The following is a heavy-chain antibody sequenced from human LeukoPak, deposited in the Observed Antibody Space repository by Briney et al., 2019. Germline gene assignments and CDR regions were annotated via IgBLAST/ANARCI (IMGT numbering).Heavy chain of an antibody. CDR2: ISTYNGNT. D-gene: IGHD3-9*01. Sequence: ASVKVSCKASGYTFTSYGISWVRQAPGQGLEWMGWISTYNGNTNYAHKLQDRITMTTDTSTNTSYLELRSLRSDDTAIYYCARSLLNAFDIWGQGTMVAVSS. CDR1: GYTFTSYG. J-gene: IGHJ3*02. CDR3: ARSLLNAFDI. V-gene: IGHV1-18*01.